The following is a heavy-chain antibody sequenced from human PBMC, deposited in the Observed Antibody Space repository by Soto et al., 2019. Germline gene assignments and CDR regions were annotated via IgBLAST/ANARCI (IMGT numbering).Heavy chain of an antibody. CDR3: ARTESSTYDY. CDR2: IYYSGST. J-gene: IGHJ4*02. CDR1: GGSISSGGYY. V-gene: IGHV4-31*03. D-gene: IGHD1-1*01. Sequence: PSETLSLTCTFSGGSISSGGYYWSWIRQHPGKGLEWIGYIYYSGSTYYNPSLKSRVTISVDTSKNQFSLKLSSVTAADTAVYYCARTESSTYDYWGQGTLVTVSS.